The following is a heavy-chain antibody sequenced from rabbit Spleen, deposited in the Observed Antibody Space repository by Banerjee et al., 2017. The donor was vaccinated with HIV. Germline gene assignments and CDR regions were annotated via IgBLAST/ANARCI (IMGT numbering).Heavy chain of an antibody. Sequence: QSLEESGGDLVKPGASLTLTCKASGFSFSSNFYMCWVRQAPGKGLEWIACVYGGSSGSTYYASWAKGRFTISKTSSTTVTLQMTSLTAADTATYFCARDVYTAVVGYDYAFKFWGPGTLVTVS. CDR1: GFSFSSNFY. V-gene: IGHV1S40*01. CDR3: ARDVYTAVVGYDYAFKF. J-gene: IGHJ6*01. CDR2: VYGGSSGST. D-gene: IGHD6-1*01.